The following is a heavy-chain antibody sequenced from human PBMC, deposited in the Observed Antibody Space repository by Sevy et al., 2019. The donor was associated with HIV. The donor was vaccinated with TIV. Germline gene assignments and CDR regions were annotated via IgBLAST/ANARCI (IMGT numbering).Heavy chain of an antibody. V-gene: IGHV1-46*01. CDR2: VNPSGGST. D-gene: IGHD2-15*01. Sequence: ASVKVSCKASGYTFTSYYMNWVRQAPGQGLEWMGIVNPSGGSTSYAQKFQGRVTMTRDTSTSTVYMELSRLRSEDTAGYYCARRSGGSSGWFDPWGQGTLVTVSS. CDR3: ARRSGGSSGWFDP. CDR1: GYTFTSYY. J-gene: IGHJ5*02.